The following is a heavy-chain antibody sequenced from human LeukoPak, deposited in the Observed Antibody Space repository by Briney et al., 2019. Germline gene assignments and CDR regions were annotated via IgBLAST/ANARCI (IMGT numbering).Heavy chain of an antibody. V-gene: IGHV3-21*01. J-gene: IGHJ3*02. Sequence: GGSLRLSCAASGFTFSSYSMNWVRQAPGKGLEWVSSISSSSSYIYYADSVKGRFTISRDNAKNSLYLQMNSLRAEDTAVYYCAREAVAGTGDAFDIWGQGTTVTVSS. CDR3: AREAVAGTGDAFDI. CDR1: GFTFSSYS. CDR2: ISSSSSYI. D-gene: IGHD6-19*01.